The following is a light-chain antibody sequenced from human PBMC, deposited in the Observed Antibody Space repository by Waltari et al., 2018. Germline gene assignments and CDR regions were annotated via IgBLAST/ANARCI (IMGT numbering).Light chain of an antibody. J-gene: IGKJ3*01. CDR2: WAS. V-gene: IGKV4-1*01. Sequence: DIVMTQSPDSLAVSLGDRATSNYRSSQSVLYRSNLKNYLAWYQQKPGQSPKVLIYWASSRESGVPDRFSGSGSETDFTLTISSLQAEDVAVYYCQQYYSNPFTFGPGTKVEIK. CDR3: QQYYSNPFT. CDR1: QSVLYRSNLKNY.